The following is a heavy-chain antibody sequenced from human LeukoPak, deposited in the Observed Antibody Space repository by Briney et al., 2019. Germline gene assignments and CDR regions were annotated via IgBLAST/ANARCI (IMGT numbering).Heavy chain of an antibody. CDR2: ISFDGSNK. CDR1: GFTFSSYA. V-gene: IGHV3-30-3*01. CDR3: ARPMVRGVIPLLSAFDI. D-gene: IGHD3-10*01. Sequence: GGSLRLSCAASGFTFSSYAMHWVRQAPGKGLEWVAVISFDGSNKYYADSVKGRFTISRDNSKNTLYLQMNSLRAEDTAVYYCARPMVRGVIPLLSAFDIWGQGTMVTVSS. J-gene: IGHJ3*02.